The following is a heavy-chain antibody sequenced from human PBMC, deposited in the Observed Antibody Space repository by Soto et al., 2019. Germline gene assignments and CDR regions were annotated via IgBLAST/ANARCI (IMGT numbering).Heavy chain of an antibody. CDR1: GGTFNSYT. Sequence: QVRLVQSGAEVKKPGSSVKVSCTASGGTFNSYTINWVRQAPGQRLEWVGRVNPIVGMSSSASKFQGRVTMTADKSTSKDYMDLTGLKSEATSVYYCATSYGSGSSHFDSSGKVTLVTVSS. CDR3: ATSYGSGSSHFDS. CDR2: VNPIVGMS. V-gene: IGHV1-69*02. J-gene: IGHJ4*02. D-gene: IGHD3-10*01.